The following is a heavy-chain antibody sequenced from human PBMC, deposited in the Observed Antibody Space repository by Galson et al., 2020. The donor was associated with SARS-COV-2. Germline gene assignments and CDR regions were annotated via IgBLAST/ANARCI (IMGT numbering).Heavy chain of an antibody. J-gene: IGHJ4*02. CDR3: ARVVEATPSDY. Sequence: ASVKVSCKASGYTFTTYGFIWVRQAPGQGLEWMGWISAYNGNTNYPQRLQGRVTMTTDTSTSTAYMELTSLRSDDTAVYYCARVVEATPSDYWGQGTLVTVSS. CDR2: ISAYNGNT. D-gene: IGHD1-26*01. V-gene: IGHV1-18*01. CDR1: GYTFTTYG.